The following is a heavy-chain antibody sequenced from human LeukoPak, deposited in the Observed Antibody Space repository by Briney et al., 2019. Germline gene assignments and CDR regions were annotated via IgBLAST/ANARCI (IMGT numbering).Heavy chain of an antibody. J-gene: IGHJ4*02. Sequence: GGSLRLSCAASGFTFSTYAMSWVRQTPEKGLQWVSTASGNGGVTYHADSVKGRFTITRDNAKNTLYLQMNSLRAEDTAVYYCAKGQGVYSSSWPNFDYWGQGTLVAVSS. CDR3: AKGQGVYSSSWPNFDY. D-gene: IGHD6-13*01. CDR1: GFTFSTYA. V-gene: IGHV3-23*01. CDR2: ASGNGGVT.